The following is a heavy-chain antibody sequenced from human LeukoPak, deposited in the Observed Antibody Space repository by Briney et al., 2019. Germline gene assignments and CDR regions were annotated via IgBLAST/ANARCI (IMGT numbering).Heavy chain of an antibody. Sequence: PGGSLRLSCAASGFAFSSYAIHWVRQAPGKGLEWVAVISYDGSNKYYADSVKGRFTISRDNSKNTLYLQMNSLRAEDTAAYYCARDSGFSGTQRGEYWGQGTLVTVSS. CDR2: ISYDGSNK. D-gene: IGHD3/OR15-3a*01. CDR1: GFAFSSYA. CDR3: ARDSGFSGTQRGEY. V-gene: IGHV3-30*04. J-gene: IGHJ4*02.